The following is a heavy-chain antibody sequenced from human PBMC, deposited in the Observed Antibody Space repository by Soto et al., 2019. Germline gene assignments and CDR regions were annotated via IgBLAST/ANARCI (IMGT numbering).Heavy chain of an antibody. V-gene: IGHV4-31*03. Sequence: SETLSLTCTVSGRSISSGGYYWSWIRQHPGKGLEWIGYIYYSGSTYYNPSLKSRVTISVDTSKNQFSLKLSSVTAADTAVYYCARSPTTVTTFDYWGQGTLVTVSS. CDR2: IYYSGST. J-gene: IGHJ4*02. CDR3: ARSPTTVTTFDY. CDR1: GRSISSGGYY. D-gene: IGHD4-17*01.